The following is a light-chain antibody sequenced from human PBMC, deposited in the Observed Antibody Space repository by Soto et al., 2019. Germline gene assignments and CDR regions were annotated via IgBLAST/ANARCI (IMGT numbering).Light chain of an antibody. CDR3: HQRQSWPRT. Sequence: ELVLTQSPGTLSSFPGDRVTLSCRASQAVNTRLAWYQHKPGQAPRLLIYLASNRAAGVPARFSGSGSGTDFTLTISDVEPEDFAVYYCHQRQSWPRTFGQGTKVDIK. V-gene: IGKV3-11*01. CDR1: QAVNTR. CDR2: LAS. J-gene: IGKJ1*01.